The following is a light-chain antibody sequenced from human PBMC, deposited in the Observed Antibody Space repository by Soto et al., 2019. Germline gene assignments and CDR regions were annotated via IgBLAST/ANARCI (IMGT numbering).Light chain of an antibody. CDR1: SSNIGAGFD. CDR2: GST. V-gene: IGLV1-40*01. J-gene: IGLJ3*02. Sequence: QSVLTQPPSVSGAPGQSVTISCTGSSSNIGAGFDVHWYQQLPGIAPKLLIYGSTIRPSGVPDRFSGSKSGTSASLAITGLQAEDEADYYCQSIDSSLDVQVVFGGVTKVTVL. CDR3: QSIDSSLDVQVV.